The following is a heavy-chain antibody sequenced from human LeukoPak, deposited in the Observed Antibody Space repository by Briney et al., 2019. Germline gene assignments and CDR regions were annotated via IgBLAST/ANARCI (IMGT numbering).Heavy chain of an antibody. J-gene: IGHJ4*02. V-gene: IGHV3-23*01. CDR2: ISGSGYTT. D-gene: IGHD2-2*01. CDR3: AREGGVPAAKGYFDY. CDR1: RSTLSSYA. Sequence: GGSLRLSCVASRSTLSSYAMSWVRQGPGKGLEWVSAISGSGYTTYYADSVKGRFTISRDNAKNSLYLQMNSLRAEDTAVYYCAREGGVPAAKGYFDYWGQGTLVTVSS.